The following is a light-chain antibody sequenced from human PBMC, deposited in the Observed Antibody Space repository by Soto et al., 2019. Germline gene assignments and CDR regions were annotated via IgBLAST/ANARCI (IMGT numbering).Light chain of an antibody. CDR3: QYYNNYCWT. CDR2: KPS. V-gene: IGKV1-5*03. J-gene: IGKJ1*01. Sequence: DIQLTQSPSTLSASVGDRVTITCRAGQSISSCLAWYQQKPGKAPKFLIYKPSNLESGVPSRFSGSGSGTEFTLTISSLQPDDFATYYCQYYNNYCWTFGQGTKVEIK. CDR1: QSISSC.